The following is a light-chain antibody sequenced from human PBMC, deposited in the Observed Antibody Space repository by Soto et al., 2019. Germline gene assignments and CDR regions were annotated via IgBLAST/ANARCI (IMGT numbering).Light chain of an antibody. CDR2: GAS. Sequence: EIVLTQSPGTLSLSPGERATLSCRASQSVSSSYLAWYQQKPGQAPRLLIYGASSRVTGIPDSFSGSGSGTYFTLTSSTREPEDFGVYYCQQYGSFWTFGQGTKVEIK. J-gene: IGKJ1*01. V-gene: IGKV3-20*01. CDR1: QSVSSSY. CDR3: QQYGSFWT.